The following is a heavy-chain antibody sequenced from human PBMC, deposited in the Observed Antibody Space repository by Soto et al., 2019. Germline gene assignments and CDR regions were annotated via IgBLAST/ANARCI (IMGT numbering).Heavy chain of an antibody. CDR2: ISSSSSYI. J-gene: IGHJ6*02. Sequence: EVQLVESGGGLVKPGGSLRLSCAASGFTFSSYSMNWVRQAPGKGLEWVSSISSSSSYIYYADSVKGRFTISRDNAKNSXXLQMNSLRAEDTAVYYCARDGVGATYYYYYYGMDVWGQGTTVTVSS. D-gene: IGHD1-26*01. V-gene: IGHV3-21*01. CDR1: GFTFSSYS. CDR3: ARDGVGATYYYYYYGMDV.